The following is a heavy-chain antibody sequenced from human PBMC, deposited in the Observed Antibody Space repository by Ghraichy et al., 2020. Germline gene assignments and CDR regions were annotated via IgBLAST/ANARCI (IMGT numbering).Heavy chain of an antibody. D-gene: IGHD3-10*01. Sequence: SQTLSLTCTVSGGSISSGSYYWSWIRQPTGKGLEWIGRIYTSGSTNYNPSLKSRVTISVDTSKNQFLLKLSSVTAADTAVYYCARSSRGNYYYYGMDVWGQGTTVTVSS. V-gene: IGHV4-61*02. CDR2: IYTSGST. CDR1: GGSISSGSYY. J-gene: IGHJ6*02. CDR3: ARSSRGNYYYYGMDV.